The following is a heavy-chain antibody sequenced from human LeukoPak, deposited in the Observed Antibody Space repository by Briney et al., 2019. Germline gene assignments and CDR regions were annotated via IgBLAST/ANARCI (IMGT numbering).Heavy chain of an antibody. J-gene: IGHJ5*02. CDR2: ISSSSTYI. V-gene: IGHV3-21*01. Sequence: GGSRRSSCEPSGSTFSSYNMNWFRKAPGKGLDWVSSISSSSTYIYYADSVKGRFTISRDNAKKSLHLQMNSLRAEDTAVYYCARINFDWSVRPWGQGTLVTVSS. D-gene: IGHD3-9*01. CDR1: GSTFSSYN. CDR3: ARINFDWSVRP.